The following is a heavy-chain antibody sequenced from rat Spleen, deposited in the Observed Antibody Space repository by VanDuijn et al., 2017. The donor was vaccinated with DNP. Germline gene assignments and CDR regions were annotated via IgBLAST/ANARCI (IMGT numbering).Heavy chain of an antibody. CDR3: ARSYYDGSYYYGN. CDR1: GHSITSNY. V-gene: IGHV3-1*01. CDR2: ISYSGST. J-gene: IGHJ2*01. Sequence: EVQLQESGPGLVRPSQSLSLTCSVSGHSITSNYWGWIRKFPGNKMEWIGLISYSGSTNYNPSLKSRISITRDTSKNQFFLQVNSVTTEDTATYYCARSYYDGSYYYGNWGRGVMVTVSS. D-gene: IGHD1-12*02.